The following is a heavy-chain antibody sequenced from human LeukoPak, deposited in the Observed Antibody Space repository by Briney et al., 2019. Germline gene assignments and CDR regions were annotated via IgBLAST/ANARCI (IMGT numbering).Heavy chain of an antibody. CDR3: AATVVTPRGAVDY. J-gene: IGHJ4*02. V-gene: IGHV4-39*01. D-gene: IGHD4-23*01. Sequence: KPSETLSLTCTVSGGSISSSSYYWGWIRQPPGKGLEWIGSIYYSGSTYYNPSLKSRVTISVDTSKNQFSLKLSSVTAADTAVYYCAATVVTPRGAVDYWGQGTLVTVSS. CDR2: IYYSGST. CDR1: GGSISSSSYY.